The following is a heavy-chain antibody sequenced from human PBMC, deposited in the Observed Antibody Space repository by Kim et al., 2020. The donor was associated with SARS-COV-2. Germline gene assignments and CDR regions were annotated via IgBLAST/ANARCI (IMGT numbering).Heavy chain of an antibody. Sequence: GGSLRLSCAASGFTFSTYWMHWVRQVPGKGLVWVSHINEDGTKTTYADSVKGRFTVSRDDAKNTLYLQMNSLRAEDTAVYYCARDQFGPGPTIDYLGQGTPVTVSS. V-gene: IGHV3-74*01. D-gene: IGHD1-26*01. CDR2: INEDGTKT. CDR3: ARDQFGPGPTIDY. J-gene: IGHJ4*02. CDR1: GFTFSTYW.